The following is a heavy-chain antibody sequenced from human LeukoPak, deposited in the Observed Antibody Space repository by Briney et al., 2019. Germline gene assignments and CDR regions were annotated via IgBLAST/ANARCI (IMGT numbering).Heavy chain of an antibody. J-gene: IGHJ3*02. CDR2: IYTSGST. CDR1: GGSISSYY. Sequence: SETLSFTCTVSGGSISSYYWSWIRQPAGKGLEWIGRIYTSGSTNYNPSLKSRVTMSVDTSKNQFSLKLSSVTAADTAVYYCARDQQYYDSSGYLDAFDIWGQGTMVTVSS. CDR3: ARDQQYYDSSGYLDAFDI. D-gene: IGHD3-22*01. V-gene: IGHV4-4*07.